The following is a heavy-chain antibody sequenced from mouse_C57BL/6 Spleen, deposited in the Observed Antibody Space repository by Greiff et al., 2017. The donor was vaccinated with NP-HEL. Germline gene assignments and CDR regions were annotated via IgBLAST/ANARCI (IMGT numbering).Heavy chain of an antibody. J-gene: IGHJ3*01. D-gene: IGHD5-1*01. CDR2: IDPSDSYT. V-gene: IGHV1-69*01. Sequence: QVQLKQSGAELVMPGASVKLSCKASGYTFTSYWMHWVKQRPGQGLEWIGEIDPSDSYTNYNQKFKGKSTLTVDKSSSTAYMQLSSLTSEDSAVYYCARGALPAWFAYWGQGTLVTVSA. CDR3: ARGALPAWFAY. CDR1: GYTFTSYW.